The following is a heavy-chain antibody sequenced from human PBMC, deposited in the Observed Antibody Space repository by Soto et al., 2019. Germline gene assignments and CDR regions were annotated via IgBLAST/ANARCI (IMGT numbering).Heavy chain of an antibody. CDR1: GGSISSSSYY. D-gene: IGHD3-10*01. Sequence: SETLSLTCTVSGGSISSSSYYWGWIRQPPGKGLEWIGSIYYSGSTYYNPSLKSRVTISVDTSKNQFSLKLSSVTAADTAVYYCARHSSSVSYYNKVRLNWVDPWGQGTLVT. J-gene: IGHJ5*02. CDR3: ARHSSSVSYYNKVRLNWVDP. V-gene: IGHV4-39*01. CDR2: IYYSGST.